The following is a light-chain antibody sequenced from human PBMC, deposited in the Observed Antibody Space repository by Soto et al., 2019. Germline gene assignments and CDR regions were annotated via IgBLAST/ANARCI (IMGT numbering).Light chain of an antibody. CDR2: AAS. V-gene: IGKV1-39*01. CDR1: QSISSY. CDR3: QQSYSTPIT. Sequence: IQMITYPSSLSASVGDRVAITCRASQSISSYLNWYQQKPGKAHKLLIYAASSLQSGVPSRFSGSGSGTDFTLTISSLQPEDFATYYCQQSYSTPITFGGGTKVDIK. J-gene: IGKJ4*01.